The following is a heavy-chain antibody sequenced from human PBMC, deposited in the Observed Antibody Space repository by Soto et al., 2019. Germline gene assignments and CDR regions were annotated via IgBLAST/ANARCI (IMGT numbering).Heavy chain of an antibody. CDR2: IYYSGST. V-gene: IGHV4-31*03. J-gene: IGHJ4*02. Sequence: SETLSLTCNVSGGSISRGGYYWSWIRPHPGKGLEWIGYIYYSGSTYYNPSLKGRVTISVDTSKNQFSLKLSSVTAADTAVYYCARYPTTVASPYFDYWGQGTLVTVSS. D-gene: IGHD4-17*01. CDR3: ARYPTTVASPYFDY. CDR1: GGSISRGGYY.